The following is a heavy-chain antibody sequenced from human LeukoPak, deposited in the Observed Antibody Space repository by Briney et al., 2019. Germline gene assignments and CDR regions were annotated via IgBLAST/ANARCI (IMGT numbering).Heavy chain of an antibody. Sequence: GGSLRLSCAASGFTFNRFWMSWVRQAPGKGLEWVANIKKDGSEKYYADSVKGRFTISRDNGKNSVYLQMNSPRVEDTAVYYCARVSEYSAFTWSHWGQGTLVTVSS. D-gene: IGHD2/OR15-2a*01. CDR1: GFTFNRFW. V-gene: IGHV3-7*03. CDR2: IKKDGSEK. J-gene: IGHJ4*02. CDR3: ARVSEYSAFTWSH.